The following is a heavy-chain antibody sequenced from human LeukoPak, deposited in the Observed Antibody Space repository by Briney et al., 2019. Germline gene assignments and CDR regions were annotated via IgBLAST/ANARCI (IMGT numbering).Heavy chain of an antibody. CDR2: ISGSGGST. CDR1: GFTFSSYS. D-gene: IGHD2-15*01. V-gene: IGHV3-23*01. J-gene: IGHJ4*02. CDR3: AKAGAVVVVAAKFFDY. Sequence: RPGGSLRLSCAASGFTFSSYSMNWVRQAPGKGLEWVSAISGSGGSTYYADSVKGRFTISRDNSKNTLYLQTNSLRAEDTAVYYCAKAGAVVVVAAKFFDYWGQGTLVTVSS.